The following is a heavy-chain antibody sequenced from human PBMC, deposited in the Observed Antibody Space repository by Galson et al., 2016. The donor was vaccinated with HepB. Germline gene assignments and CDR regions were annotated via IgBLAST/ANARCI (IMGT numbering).Heavy chain of an antibody. D-gene: IGHD7-27*01. CDR1: GFSLTDGGVA. Sequence: PALVKPTQTVTLTCTFSGFSLTDGGVAVGWIRQPPRKALEWLALIYWDGNKPYTTSLRDRLALTNDTPKNQVVLTMTNVAPVDTCTYFCAPRPSWGSHYFDFWGQGTLVTVSS. V-gene: IGHV2-5*02. CDR3: APRPSWGSHYFDF. CDR2: IYWDGNK. J-gene: IGHJ4*02.